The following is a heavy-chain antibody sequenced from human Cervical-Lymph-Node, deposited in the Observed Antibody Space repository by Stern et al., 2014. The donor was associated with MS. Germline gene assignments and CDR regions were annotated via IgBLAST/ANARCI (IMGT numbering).Heavy chain of an antibody. V-gene: IGHV3-33*01. CDR2: IWYDGTDK. Sequence: QMQLVQSGGDVVQPGGSLRLSCAASGFIFGNHGMYWVRQAPGKGLQWASVIWYDGTDKYYADSVKGRFTISRDNSNSTLYLQMTGLRAEDTGVYYCARGKSGYQRRGPLDVWGQGTMVTVSS. CDR1: GFIFGNHG. D-gene: IGHD6-25*01. CDR3: ARGKSGYQRRGPLDV. J-gene: IGHJ3*01.